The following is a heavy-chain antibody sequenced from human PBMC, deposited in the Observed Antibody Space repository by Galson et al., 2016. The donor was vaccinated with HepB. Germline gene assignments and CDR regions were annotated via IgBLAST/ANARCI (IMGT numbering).Heavy chain of an antibody. V-gene: IGHV4-34*01. J-gene: IGHJ5*02. CDR3: AKGHLGGYDFTRPMNGLWFDP. Sequence: LSLTCTVSGGSFNNYFCTWIRQSPEKGLEWIGEVDHRGSNNYNLSFKSRVTVSLDTSKSQCSLKLNSMTAADTAVYFCAKGHLGGYDFTRPMNGLWFDPWGQGTPVTVSS. CDR2: VDHRGSN. D-gene: IGHD3-3*01. CDR1: GGSFNNYF.